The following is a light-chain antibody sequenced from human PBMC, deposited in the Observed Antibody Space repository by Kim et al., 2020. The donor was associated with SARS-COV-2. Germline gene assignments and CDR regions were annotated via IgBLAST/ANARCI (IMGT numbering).Light chain of an antibody. V-gene: IGLV3-19*01. J-gene: IGLJ3*02. Sequence: ALGQTVRSTCQGDSHRSYYASWYQQKPGQAPVLVIYGKNNRPSGIPDRFSGSSSGNTASLTITGAQAEDEADYYCNSRDSSGNHWVFGGGTQLTVL. CDR3: NSRDSSGNHWV. CDR2: GKN. CDR1: SHRSYY.